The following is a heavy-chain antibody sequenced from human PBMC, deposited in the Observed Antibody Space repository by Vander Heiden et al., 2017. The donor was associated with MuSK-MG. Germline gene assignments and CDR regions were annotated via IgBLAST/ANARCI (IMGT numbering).Heavy chain of an antibody. J-gene: IGHJ4*02. D-gene: IGHD2-2*01. CDR2: IRNSVSSYTT. CDR3: ARAGISAALDY. CDR1: ELLFNDYY. V-gene: IGHV3-72*01. Sequence: EVQLVGFGGGFVQLPGSLRFPCAASELLFNDYYMDWVRQAPGKGLDWVGHIRNSVSSYTTEYAASVKVRFTISRDDSKNLLYLQMNSLKTEDTAVYYCARAGISAALDYWGQGTLVTVSS.